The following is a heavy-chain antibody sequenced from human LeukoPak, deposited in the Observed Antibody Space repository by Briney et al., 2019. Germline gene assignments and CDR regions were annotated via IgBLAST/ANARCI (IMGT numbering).Heavy chain of an antibody. CDR3: ARTTVTKYYFDY. CDR2: IYYSGST. Sequence: PSETLSLTCTVSGGSISSYYWNWIRQPAGKGLEWIGYIYYSGSTNYNPSLKSRVTISVDTSKNQFSLRLSSVTAADTAVYYCARTTVTKYYFDYWGQGTLVTVSS. D-gene: IGHD4-17*01. V-gene: IGHV4-59*01. CDR1: GGSISSYY. J-gene: IGHJ4*02.